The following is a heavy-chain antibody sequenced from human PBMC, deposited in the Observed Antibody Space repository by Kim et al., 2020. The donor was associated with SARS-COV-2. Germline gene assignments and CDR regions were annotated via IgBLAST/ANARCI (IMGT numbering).Heavy chain of an antibody. CDR1: GFTFGDYF. Sequence: GGSLRLSCAASGFTFGDYFMSWIRQAPGKGLEWLSYISGSSSYTNYADSVRGRFTISRDNAKNSMFLQMDSLRAEDTAVYYCARVEESGGYLAIDYWGQGTLVTVSS. CDR2: ISGSSSYT. D-gene: IGHD1-26*01. CDR3: ARVEESGGYLAIDY. V-gene: IGHV3-11*06. J-gene: IGHJ4*02.